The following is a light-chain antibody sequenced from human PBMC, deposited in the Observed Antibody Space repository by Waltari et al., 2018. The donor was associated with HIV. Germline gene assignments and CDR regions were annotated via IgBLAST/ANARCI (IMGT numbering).Light chain of an antibody. V-gene: IGKV3-11*01. Sequence: EIVLTQSPVPLSFSVGERATVPSRASQIVFPYFAWYHQRPGQAPRLLIYDPSNRATGIPPRFSASGSGTDFNLTISGLESEDFGLYFCQQRRAWPITFGQGTKVEIK. CDR3: QQRRAWPIT. J-gene: IGKJ2*01. CDR1: QIVFPY. CDR2: DPS.